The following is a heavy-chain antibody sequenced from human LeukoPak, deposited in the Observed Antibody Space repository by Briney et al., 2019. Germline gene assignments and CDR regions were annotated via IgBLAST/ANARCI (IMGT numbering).Heavy chain of an antibody. V-gene: IGHV1-18*01. J-gene: IGHJ4*02. CDR2: IIPIFGTA. Sequence: GASVKVSCKASGYTFTSYGISWVRQAPGQGLEWMGWIIPIFGTANYAQKFQGRVTMTTDTSTSTAYMELSSLRSEDTAVYYCATVRAPLYYYDSSGQEHYFDYWGQGTLVTVSS. CDR3: ATVRAPLYYYDSSGQEHYFDY. CDR1: GYTFTSYG. D-gene: IGHD3-22*01.